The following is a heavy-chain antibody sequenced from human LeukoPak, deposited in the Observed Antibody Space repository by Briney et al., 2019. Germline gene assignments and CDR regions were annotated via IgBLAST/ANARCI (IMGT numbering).Heavy chain of an antibody. J-gene: IGHJ4*02. CDR1: GGTFSSYA. Sequence: SVKVSCKASGGTFSSYAISWVRQAPGQGLEWMGRIIPIFGTANYAQKFQGRVTSTADKSTSTAYMELSSLRSEDTAVYYCARGGYCSGGSCYPIDYWGQGTLLTVSS. D-gene: IGHD2-15*01. CDR2: IIPIFGTA. V-gene: IGHV1-69*06. CDR3: ARGGYCSGGSCYPIDY.